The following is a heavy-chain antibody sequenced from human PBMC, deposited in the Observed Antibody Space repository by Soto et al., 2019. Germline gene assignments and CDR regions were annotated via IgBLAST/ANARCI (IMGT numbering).Heavy chain of an antibody. CDR3: VKDGSSGWPYYYGLDV. J-gene: IGHJ6*02. CDR1: GFTFSSYG. CDR2: ISYDGSNK. Sequence: ESGGGVVQPGRSLRLSCAASGFTFSSYGMHWVRQAPCKGLEWVAVISYDGSNKYYADSVKGRFTISRDNSKNTLYLQMSSLRAEDTAAYYCVKDGSSGWPYYYGLDVWGQGTTVTVSS. V-gene: IGHV3-30*18. D-gene: IGHD6-19*01.